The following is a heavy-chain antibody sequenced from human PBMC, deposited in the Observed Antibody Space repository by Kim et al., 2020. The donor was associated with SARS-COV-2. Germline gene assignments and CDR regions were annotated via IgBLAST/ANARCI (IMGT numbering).Heavy chain of an antibody. Sequence: GGSLRLSCAASGFRFSTYAMSWVRQAPGKGLQWVSAITGNGVGTYYDDSAKGRFTISSDNSKNMVFLQMNSKRADDTAAYYCARFPRVTCSDNSFDSWG. CDR1: GFRFSTYA. J-gene: IGHJ5*01. V-gene: IGHV3-23*01. CDR2: ITGNGVGT. D-gene: IGHD3-22*01. CDR3: ARFPRVTCSDNSFDS.